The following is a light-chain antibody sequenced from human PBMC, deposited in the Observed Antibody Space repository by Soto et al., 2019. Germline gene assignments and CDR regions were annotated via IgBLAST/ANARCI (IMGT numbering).Light chain of an antibody. CDR2: EVS. CDR1: SSDVGAYNY. V-gene: IGLV2-8*01. J-gene: IGLJ1*01. Sequence: QSALTQPPSASGSPGQSVTISCTGTSSDVGAYNYVSWYQQHPGKAPKLMIFEVSQRPSGVPDRFSGSKSGNTASLTVSGLQAEDEADYYCSSYAGSNTPYVFGTGTKVTVL. CDR3: SSYAGSNTPYV.